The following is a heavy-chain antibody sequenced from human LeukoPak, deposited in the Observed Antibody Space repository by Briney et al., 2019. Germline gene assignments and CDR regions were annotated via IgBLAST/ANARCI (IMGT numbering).Heavy chain of an antibody. CDR1: GFTFSSYG. D-gene: IGHD6-19*01. Sequence: TGGSLRLSCAASGFTFSSYGMHWVRQAPGKGLEWVAFIRYDGSNKYYADSVKGRFTISRDNSKNTLYLQMNSLRAEDTAVYYCAKEESQWLVRPGFDYWGQGTLVTVSS. CDR3: AKEESQWLVRPGFDY. J-gene: IGHJ4*02. CDR2: IRYDGSNK. V-gene: IGHV3-30*02.